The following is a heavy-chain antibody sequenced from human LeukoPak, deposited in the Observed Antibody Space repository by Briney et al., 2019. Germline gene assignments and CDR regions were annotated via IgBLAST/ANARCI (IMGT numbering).Heavy chain of an antibody. CDR1: GFTFSTYS. V-gene: IGHV3-21*01. CDR2: IDSSSSDE. J-gene: IGHJ4*02. Sequence: NPGGSLRLSCGASGFTFSTYSMNWIRQTPGKGLEWVSYIDSSSSDEYYADSVKGRFTISRDNAKNSLYLEMSSLRAEDTAVYYCARVGGYFSWATAGPENYLDYWGQGTLVTVSS. D-gene: IGHD6-13*01. CDR3: ARVGGYFSWATAGPENYLDY.